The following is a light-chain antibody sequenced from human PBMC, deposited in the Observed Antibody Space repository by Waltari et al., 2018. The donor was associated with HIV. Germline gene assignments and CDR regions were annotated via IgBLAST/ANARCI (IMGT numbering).Light chain of an antibody. CDR1: SSNIGTTT. V-gene: IGLV1-44*01. Sequence: QSVLTQPPSPSGTPGPRVTIPRSGSSSNIGTTTENWYQQLPGTAPKLLIYSYNQRPSGVPDRFSGSKSGTSASLAISGLQSEDEADYYCASWDDSLNGYVFGTGTKVTVL. CDR2: SYN. CDR3: ASWDDSLNGYV. J-gene: IGLJ1*01.